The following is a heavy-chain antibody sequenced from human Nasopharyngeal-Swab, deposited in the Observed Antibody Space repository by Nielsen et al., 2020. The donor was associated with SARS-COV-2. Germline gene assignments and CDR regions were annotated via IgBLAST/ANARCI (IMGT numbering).Heavy chain of an antibody. CDR3: ATGTWYYDSSGYIPLLY. Sequence: ASVKVSCKASGYTFTSYAMHWVRQAPGQRLEWMGWINAGNGNTKYSQKFQGRVTMTEDTSTDTAYMELSSLRSEDTAVYYCATGTWYYDSSGYIPLLYWGQGTLVTVSS. CDR2: INAGNGNT. J-gene: IGHJ4*02. CDR1: GYTFTSYA. V-gene: IGHV1-3*01. D-gene: IGHD3-22*01.